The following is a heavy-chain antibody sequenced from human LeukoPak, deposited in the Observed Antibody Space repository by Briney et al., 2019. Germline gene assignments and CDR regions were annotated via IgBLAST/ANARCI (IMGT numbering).Heavy chain of an antibody. Sequence: VASVKLSCKASGYTFTSYDINWVRQAPGQGLEWMGCINPNSGGTNYAQKFQGRVTMTRDTSISTAYMEMNRLRSDDTAVYYCATTSGGGFWSGYLTLDYWGQGTLVAVSS. J-gene: IGHJ4*02. CDR2: INPNSGGT. V-gene: IGHV1-2*02. D-gene: IGHD3-3*01. CDR1: GYTFTSYD. CDR3: ATTSGGGFWSGYLTLDY.